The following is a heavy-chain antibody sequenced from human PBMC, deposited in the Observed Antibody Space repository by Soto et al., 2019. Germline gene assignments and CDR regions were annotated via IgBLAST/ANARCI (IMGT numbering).Heavy chain of an antibody. J-gene: IGHJ5*02. D-gene: IGHD3-10*01. V-gene: IGHV1-69*01. CDR2: IMPIFGTP. Sequence: VQLVQSGAEVKKPGSSVKVSCKASGGTFDSYVISWLRQAPGQGLEWMGGIMPIFGTPNYAQKFRGRVTISADESTSTAYLELSSLTSDDTAVYYCARVHSSGIFYFVDPWGQGTLVTVSS. CDR3: ARVHSSGIFYFVDP. CDR1: GGTFDSYV.